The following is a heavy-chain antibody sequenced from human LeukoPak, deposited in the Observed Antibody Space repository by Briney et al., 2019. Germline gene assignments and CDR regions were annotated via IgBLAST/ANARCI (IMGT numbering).Heavy chain of an antibody. Sequence: RPGGSLRLSCAASGFAFSFFAMSWLRQAPGKGLEWVSTLNANSGTRSYAASVRGRFTISRDNSKNTLYLHLNTLRAEDTAVYYCAKPISGGLAVTADWFAPWGQGTLVGVST. CDR1: GFAFSFFA. CDR3: AKPISGGLAVTADWFAP. D-gene: IGHD6-19*01. CDR2: LNANSGTR. J-gene: IGHJ5*01. V-gene: IGHV3-23*01.